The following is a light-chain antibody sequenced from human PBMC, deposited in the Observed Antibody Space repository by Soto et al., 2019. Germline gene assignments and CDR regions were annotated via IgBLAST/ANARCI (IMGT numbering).Light chain of an antibody. V-gene: IGKV3-20*01. CDR1: QSVSYY. J-gene: IGKJ1*01. Sequence: EIVLTQSPGTLSLSPGEGATLSCRASQSVSYYLAWYQQKPGQAPRLLIYGASTRATDVPDRFSGSGSGADFTLSISRLEPEDFAVYYCQQYGSSPPRTFGQGTKVDIK. CDR2: GAS. CDR3: QQYGSSPPRT.